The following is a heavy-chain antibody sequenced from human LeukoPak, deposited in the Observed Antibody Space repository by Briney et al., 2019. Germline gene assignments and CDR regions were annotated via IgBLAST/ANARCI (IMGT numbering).Heavy chain of an antibody. Sequence: PSETLSLTCAVYGGSLSGYYWSWIRQPPGKGLEWIGEINHSGSTNYNPSLKSRVTISVDTSKNQFSLKLSSVTAADTAVYYCARARYYYYGMDVWGQGTTVTVSS. CDR3: ARARYYYYGMDV. V-gene: IGHV4-34*01. J-gene: IGHJ6*02. CDR1: GGSLSGYY. CDR2: INHSGST.